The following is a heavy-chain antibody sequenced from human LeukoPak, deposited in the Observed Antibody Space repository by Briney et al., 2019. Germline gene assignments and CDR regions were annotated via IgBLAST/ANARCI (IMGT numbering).Heavy chain of an antibody. CDR2: IYYGGST. CDR1: GGSISSGGYY. D-gene: IGHD3-10*01. V-gene: IGHV4-30-2*01. J-gene: IGHJ4*02. CDR3: ARSADYYGSGTYLFYFDY. Sequence: SETLSLTCTVSGGSISSGGYYWSWIRQPPGKGLEWIGYIYYGGSTYYNPSLKSRVTISEDRSKNQFSLKLSSVTAADTSIYYCARSADYYGSGTYLFYFDYWGQGTLVTVSS.